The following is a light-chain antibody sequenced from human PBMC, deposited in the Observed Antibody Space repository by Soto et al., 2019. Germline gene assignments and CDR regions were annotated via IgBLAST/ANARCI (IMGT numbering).Light chain of an antibody. CDR2: EVT. J-gene: IGLJ1*01. CDR1: TSDIAGYNY. Sequence: PASVSGSPGQSITISCTGTTSDIAGYNYVSWYQQHPGKAPKLLIYEVTSRASGVSHRFSGSKSGNTASLTISGLQAEDEAEYYCNSYTSASFYVFGTGTKVTVL. V-gene: IGLV2-14*01. CDR3: NSYTSASFYV.